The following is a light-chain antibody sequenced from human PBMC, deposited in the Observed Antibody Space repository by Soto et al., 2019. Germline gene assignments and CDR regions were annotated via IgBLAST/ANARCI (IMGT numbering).Light chain of an antibody. CDR1: QSISNW. J-gene: IGKJ1*01. CDR3: QQYNSYS. CDR2: HAS. V-gene: IGKV1-5*01. Sequence: IQLTQSPSTLPASVGDRVTLTCRASQSISNWLAGYQQKPGTAPKLLLYHASILETTVPSRFRGNGSGTEFTLTIRSLQPGDFATYYCQQYNSYSFGHGSRVEIK.